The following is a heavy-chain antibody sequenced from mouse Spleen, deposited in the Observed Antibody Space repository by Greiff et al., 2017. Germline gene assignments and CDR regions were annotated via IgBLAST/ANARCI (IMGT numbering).Heavy chain of an antibody. Sequence: EVQRVESGGGLVKLGGSLKLSCAASGFTFSSYAMSWVRQTPEKRLEWVATISSGGGNTYYPDSVKGRFTISRDNAKNTLYLQMSSLKSEDTAMYYCARVGLLRPYFDVWGAGTTVTVSS. D-gene: IGHD2-3*01. CDR1: GFTFSSYA. J-gene: IGHJ1*01. V-gene: IGHV5-9-3*01. CDR3: ARVGLLRPYFDV. CDR2: ISSGGGNT.